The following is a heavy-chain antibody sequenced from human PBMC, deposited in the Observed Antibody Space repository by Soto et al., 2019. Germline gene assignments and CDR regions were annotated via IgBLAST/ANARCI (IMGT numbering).Heavy chain of an antibody. Sequence: PSETLSLTCTVSGGSISSYYWSWIRQPPGKGLEWIGYIYYSGSTNYNPSLKSRVTISVDTSKNQFSLKLSSVTAADTAVYYCARGPYYDFWSGYYTQINGYSFDYWGPGILVTGSS. CDR2: IYYSGST. V-gene: IGHV4-59*01. CDR1: GGSISSYY. J-gene: IGHJ4*02. CDR3: ARGPYYDFWSGYYTQINGYSFDY. D-gene: IGHD3-3*01.